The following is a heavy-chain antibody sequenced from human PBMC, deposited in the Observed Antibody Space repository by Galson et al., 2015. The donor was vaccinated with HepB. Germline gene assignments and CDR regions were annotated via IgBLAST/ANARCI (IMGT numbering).Heavy chain of an antibody. CDR2: IFHSGDT. Sequence: ETLSLTCTVSGGSITTEDWWSWVRQPPGKRLEWIGQIFHSGDTHHNPSLNSRVTMSVDTSKNQFSLKLSSVTAADTAIYYCARDWIRDGASYYFDYWGQGTLVTVSS. J-gene: IGHJ4*02. CDR3: ARDWIRDGASYYFDY. D-gene: IGHD5-24*01. CDR1: GGSITTEDW. V-gene: IGHV4-4*02.